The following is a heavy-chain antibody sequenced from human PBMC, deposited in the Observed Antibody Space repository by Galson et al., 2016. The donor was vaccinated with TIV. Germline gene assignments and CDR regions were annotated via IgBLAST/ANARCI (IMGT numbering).Heavy chain of an antibody. J-gene: IGHJ6*02. Sequence: SLRLSCAASGFTFSIFAMTWVRQAPGMGLEWVSAISGGGGSTYYADFVKGRFTVSRDNSKNTLFLQMNSLRAEDTAVYYCTKVPSSGFSYYYGLDVWGQGTTVTVSS. CDR2: ISGGGGST. CDR1: GFTFSIFA. CDR3: TKVPSSGFSYYYGLDV. V-gene: IGHV3-23*01. D-gene: IGHD3-22*01.